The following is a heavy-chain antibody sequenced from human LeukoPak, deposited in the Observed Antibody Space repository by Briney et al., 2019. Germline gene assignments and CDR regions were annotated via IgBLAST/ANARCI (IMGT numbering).Heavy chain of an antibody. CDR3: AKSFTSSSSDY. CDR2: IYSGGST. CDR1: GLTVSSNY. Sequence: GGSLRLSCAASGLTVSSNYMSWVRQAPGKGLEWVSVIYSGGSTYYADSVKGRFSISRDNSENTLYLQMNGLRADDTAVYSCAKSFTSSSSDYWGQGTLVTVSS. J-gene: IGHJ4*02. D-gene: IGHD6-13*01. V-gene: IGHV3-53*01.